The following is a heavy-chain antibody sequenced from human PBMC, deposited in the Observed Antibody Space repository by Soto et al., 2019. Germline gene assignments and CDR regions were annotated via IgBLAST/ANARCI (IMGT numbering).Heavy chain of an antibody. CDR1: GFTFSSYA. CDR3: AKVGYYDFWSGREDY. J-gene: IGHJ4*02. D-gene: IGHD3-3*01. V-gene: IGHV3-23*01. Sequence: EVQLLESGGGLVQPGGSLRLSCAASGFTFSSYAMSWVRQAPGKGLEGVSAISGSGGSTYYADSVKGRFTISRDNSKNTLYLQMNSLRAEDTAVYYCAKVGYYDFWSGREDYWGQGTLVTVSS. CDR2: ISGSGGST.